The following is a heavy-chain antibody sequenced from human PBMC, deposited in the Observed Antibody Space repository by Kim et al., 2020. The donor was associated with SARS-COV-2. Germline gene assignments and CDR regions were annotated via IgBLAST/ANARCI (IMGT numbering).Heavy chain of an antibody. D-gene: IGHD3-10*01. J-gene: IGHJ4*02. CDR1: GFTFSDHY. Sequence: GGSLRLSCAASGFTFSDHYMDWVRQAPGKGLEWVGRTRNKAVSYTTEYAASVKGRFTISRDDSKNSLYLQMNSLKTEDTAVYYCVRSSYYYGFGGSYRYYSDYWGQGTLVTVSS. V-gene: IGHV3-72*01. CDR2: TRNKAVSYTT. CDR3: VRSSYYYGFGGSYRYYSDY.